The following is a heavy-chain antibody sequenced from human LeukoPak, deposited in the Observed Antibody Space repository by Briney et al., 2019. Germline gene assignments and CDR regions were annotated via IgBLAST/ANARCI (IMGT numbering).Heavy chain of an antibody. J-gene: IGHJ5*02. CDR2: VSGSGGST. V-gene: IGHV3-23*01. CDR3: AKDNGYALRPNWFDP. CDR1: GFPFSSYA. Sequence: GGSLRLSCAASGFPFSSYAMSWVRQAPGKGLEWVSAVSGSGGSTYYADSVKGRFTISRDNSKNTLYLQMNSLRAEDTAVYYCAKDNGYALRPNWFDPWGQGTLVTVSS. D-gene: IGHD5-12*01.